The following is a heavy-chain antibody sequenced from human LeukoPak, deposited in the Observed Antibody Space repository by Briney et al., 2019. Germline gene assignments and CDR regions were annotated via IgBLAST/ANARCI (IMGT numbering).Heavy chain of an antibody. V-gene: IGHV3-7*01. D-gene: IGHD2-15*01. J-gene: IGHJ6*03. CDR1: GFTFSSYS. CDR2: IKQDGSEK. Sequence: GGSLRLSCAASGFTFSSYSMNWVRQAPGKGLEWVANIKQDGSEKYYVDSVKGRFTISRDTAKNSLYLQMNSLRAEGTAVYYCARAAVVVAATSYYYYMDVWGKGTTVTVSS. CDR3: ARAAVVVAATSYYYYMDV.